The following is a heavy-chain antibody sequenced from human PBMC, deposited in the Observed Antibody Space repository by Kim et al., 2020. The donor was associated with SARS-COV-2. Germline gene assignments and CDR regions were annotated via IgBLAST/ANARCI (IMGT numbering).Heavy chain of an antibody. CDR1: GFTFSSYA. Sequence: GGSLRLSCAASGFTFSSYAMSWVRQALGKGLEWVSAISGSGGSTYYADSVQGRFTIARDNSKKTLYLQMNSLRAEDTAVSYCAKVRSGLWFGEFYYFDYWGQGTLVTVSS. J-gene: IGHJ4*02. V-gene: IGHV3-23*01. CDR3: AKVRSGLWFGEFYYFDY. D-gene: IGHD3-10*01. CDR2: ISGSGGST.